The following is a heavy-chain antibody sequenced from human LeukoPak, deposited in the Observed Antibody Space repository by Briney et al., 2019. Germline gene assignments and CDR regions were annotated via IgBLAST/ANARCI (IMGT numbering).Heavy chain of an antibody. CDR2: FYPGDSDT. CDR3: ARQELGIGDAFDI. CDR1: GYSFTSYW. V-gene: IGHV5-51*01. J-gene: IGHJ3*02. D-gene: IGHD7-27*01. Sequence: GESLKISXKGSGYSFTSYWIGWVRQMPGKGVEWMGIFYPGDSDTIYSPSFQGQVTISADKSISTAYLQWSSLKASDTAMYYCARQELGIGDAFDIWGQGTMVTVSS.